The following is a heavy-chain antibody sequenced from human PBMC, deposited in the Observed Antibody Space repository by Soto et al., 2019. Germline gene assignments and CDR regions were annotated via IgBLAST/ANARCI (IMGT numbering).Heavy chain of an antibody. CDR3: ARDKGPDTYGQTRIRDYSYAMDG. D-gene: IGHD5-18*01. Sequence: QVQLQGSGPRLVKPSQTLSLTCSVSGASISSGAYFWTWIRHHPGKSLEWIGYIYYSVSTSYTYQTPSQQSRSTVSVDTYKNLFSLSLYSLTAADTATYYCARDKGPDTYGQTRIRDYSYAMDGWGQGTPVIVSS. CDR1: GASISSGAYF. V-gene: IGHV4-31*03. J-gene: IGHJ6*02. CDR2: IYYSVST.